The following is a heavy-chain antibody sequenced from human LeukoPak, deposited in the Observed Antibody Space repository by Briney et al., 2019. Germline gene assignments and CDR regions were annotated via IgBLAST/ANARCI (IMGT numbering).Heavy chain of an antibody. Sequence: ASVKVSCKASGYTFTVYYMHWVRQAPGQGLEWMGWINPNSGGTNYAQKFQGRVTMTRDTSISTAYMELSRLRSDDTAVYYCARVAIVVVVAATPPHDAFDIWGQGTMVTVSS. V-gene: IGHV1-2*02. J-gene: IGHJ3*02. D-gene: IGHD2-15*01. CDR1: GYTFTVYY. CDR2: INPNSGGT. CDR3: ARVAIVVVVAATPPHDAFDI.